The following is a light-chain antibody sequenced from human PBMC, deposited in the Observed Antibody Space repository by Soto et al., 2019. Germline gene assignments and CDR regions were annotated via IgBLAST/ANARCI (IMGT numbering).Light chain of an antibody. J-gene: IGLJ1*01. CDR2: DVS. Sequence: QSALTQPASVSGSPGQSITISCTGTSSDVGGYNYVSWYQQHPDKAPKLMIYDVSNRPSGVSNRFSGSKSGNTASLTISGLQAEDEADYYCSSYTSRAGVFGTGTKLTVL. CDR3: SSYTSRAGV. CDR1: SSDVGGYNY. V-gene: IGLV2-14*01.